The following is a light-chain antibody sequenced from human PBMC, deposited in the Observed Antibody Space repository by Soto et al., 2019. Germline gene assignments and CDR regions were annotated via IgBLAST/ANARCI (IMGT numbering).Light chain of an antibody. CDR1: SSDIGGDKY. CDR3: SSYTSSGTLVV. CDR2: EVS. J-gene: IGLJ2*01. Sequence: QSALTQPASVSGSPGQSITISCTGTSSDIGGDKYVSWYQQQPGKAPKLMIFEVSNRPSGVSNRISGSKSGNTASLPISGLQADDEADYYCSSYTSSGTLVVFGGGTKVTVL. V-gene: IGLV2-14*01.